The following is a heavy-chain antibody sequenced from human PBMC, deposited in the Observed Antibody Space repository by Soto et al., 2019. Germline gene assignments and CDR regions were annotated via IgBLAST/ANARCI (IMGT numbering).Heavy chain of an antibody. D-gene: IGHD3-22*01. J-gene: IGHJ4*02. V-gene: IGHV3-72*01. CDR2: IRNKANSYTT. Sequence: EVQLVESGGGLVQPGGSLRLSCAASGFTFSDHFMDWVRQAPGKGLEWVGRIRNKANSYTTEYAASVKDRFTISRDDSGSSLRLQMDSLKTEDTAVYYCARETYCYDRSRYYFYLDYWGQGTLVTVSS. CDR1: GFTFSDHF. CDR3: ARETYCYDRSRYYFYLDY.